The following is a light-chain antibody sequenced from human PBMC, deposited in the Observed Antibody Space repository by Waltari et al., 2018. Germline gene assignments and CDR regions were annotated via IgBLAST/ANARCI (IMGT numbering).Light chain of an antibody. CDR3: STWDYSLSSWV. J-gene: IGLJ3*02. CDR2: ENS. V-gene: IGLV1-36*01. Sequence: QSALTQEVSVSGTVGQKVTLFCTGNSNNVGSYAVGWYQQISHGAPKSVMFENSLPPGIPDRFSGSKSGTTASLTISGLQPEDEADYYCSTWDYSLSSWVFGGGTRLTVL. CDR1: SNNVGSYA.